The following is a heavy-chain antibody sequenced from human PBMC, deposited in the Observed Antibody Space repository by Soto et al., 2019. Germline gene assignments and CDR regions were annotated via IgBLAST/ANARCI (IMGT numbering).Heavy chain of an antibody. Sequence: GGSLRLSCAASGVTFSSYSMHWVRQAPGKGLEWVAVISYDGSNKYYADSVKGRFTISRDNSKNTLYLQMNSLRAEDTAVYYCARDVRSSGYYNQFQHWGQGTLVTVSS. V-gene: IGHV3-30-3*01. D-gene: IGHD3-22*01. CDR2: ISYDGSNK. J-gene: IGHJ1*01. CDR3: ARDVRSSGYYNQFQH. CDR1: GVTFSSYS.